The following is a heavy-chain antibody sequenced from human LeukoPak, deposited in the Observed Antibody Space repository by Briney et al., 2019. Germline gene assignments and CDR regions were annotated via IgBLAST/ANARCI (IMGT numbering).Heavy chain of an antibody. V-gene: IGHV1-2*02. D-gene: IGHD1-7*01. CDR3: ARGELTGTTAYYYYYGMDV. Sequence: ASVKVSCKASGSTFTGYYMHWVRQAPGQGLEWMGWINPNSGGTNYAQKFQGRVTMTRDTSISTAYMELSRLRSDDTAVSYCARGELTGTTAYYYYYGMDVWGQGTTVTVSS. CDR1: GSTFTGYY. J-gene: IGHJ6*02. CDR2: INPNSGGT.